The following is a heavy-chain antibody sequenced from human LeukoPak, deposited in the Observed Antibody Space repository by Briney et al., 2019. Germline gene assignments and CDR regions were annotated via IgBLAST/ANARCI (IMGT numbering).Heavy chain of an antibody. Sequence: PSETLSLTCTVSGGSISSSGYYWGWIRQPPGKGLESIGSIYYTGTTSYNPSLKSRLTISVDTSKNQFSLKLSSVTAADTAVYYCARVSRDFGSNSYFDYWGQGTPVTVSS. CDR3: ARVSRDFGSNSYFDY. CDR1: GGSISSSGYY. CDR2: IYYTGTT. D-gene: IGHD4-23*01. J-gene: IGHJ4*02. V-gene: IGHV4-39*01.